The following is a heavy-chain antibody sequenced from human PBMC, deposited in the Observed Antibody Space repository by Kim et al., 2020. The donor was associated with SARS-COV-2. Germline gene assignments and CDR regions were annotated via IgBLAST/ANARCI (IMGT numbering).Heavy chain of an antibody. D-gene: IGHD3-16*01. V-gene: IGHV3-23*01. CDR3: AKVGGVGGSLELDY. CDR2: ISGSGGST. Sequence: GGSLRLSCAASGFTFSSYAMSWVRQAPGKGLEWVSAISGSGGSTYYADSVKGRFTISRDNSKNTLYLQMNSLRAEDTAVYYCAKVGGVGGSLELDYWGQGPLVTVSS. CDR1: GFTFSSYA. J-gene: IGHJ4*02.